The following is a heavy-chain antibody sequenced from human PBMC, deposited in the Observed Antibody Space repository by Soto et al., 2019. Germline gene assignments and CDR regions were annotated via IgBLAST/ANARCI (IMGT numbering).Heavy chain of an antibody. J-gene: IGHJ6*02. Sequence: QVQLVQSGAAVKKPGSSVKVSCKASGGTFSSYAISWVRQAPGQGLEWMGGIIPIFGTANYAQKFQGRVTITADESTSTVYMELSSLRSEDTAVYYCARRKVNTVTYYYYGMDVWGQGTTVTVSS. V-gene: IGHV1-69*12. CDR1: GGTFSSYA. D-gene: IGHD4-4*01. CDR2: IIPIFGTA. CDR3: ARRKVNTVTYYYYGMDV.